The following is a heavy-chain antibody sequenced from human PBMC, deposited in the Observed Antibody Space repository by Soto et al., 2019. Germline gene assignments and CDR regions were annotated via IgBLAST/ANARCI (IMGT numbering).Heavy chain of an antibody. CDR1: GGAFSSYA. CDR3: ARPGTTVTTLDY. D-gene: IGHD4-17*01. J-gene: IGHJ4*02. CDR2: IIPIFGTA. V-gene: IGHV1-69*12. Sequence: QVQLVQSGAEVKKPGSSVKVSCEASGGAFSSYAISWVRHAPGQGLEWMGGIIPIFGTANYAQKFQGRVTITADESTSTAYMELSSLRSEDTAVYYCARPGTTVTTLDYWGQGTLVTVSS.